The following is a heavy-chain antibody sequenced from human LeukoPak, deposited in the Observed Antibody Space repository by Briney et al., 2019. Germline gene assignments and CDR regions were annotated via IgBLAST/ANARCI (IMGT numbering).Heavy chain of an antibody. V-gene: IGHV3-23*01. Sequence: PGGSLRLSCAVSGLTFSDYSMTWVRQAPGKGLFWVSGISAGGGSTYYADSVKGRFTISRENAKTSLYLQMNSLRAGDTAVYYCARAQYYYDSSGYSSNWYFDLWGRGTLVTVSS. CDR1: GLTFSDYS. CDR3: ARAQYYYDSSGYSSNWYFDL. CDR2: ISAGGGST. D-gene: IGHD3-22*01. J-gene: IGHJ2*01.